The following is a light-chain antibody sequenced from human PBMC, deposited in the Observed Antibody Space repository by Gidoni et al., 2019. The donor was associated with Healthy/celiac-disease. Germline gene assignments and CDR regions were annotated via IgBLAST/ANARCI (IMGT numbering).Light chain of an antibody. CDR2: RNN. CDR1: GSNIRSNY. Sequence: QSVLTQPPSASVTPGQRVTISCSGSGSNIRSNYVYWYQQLPGTAPKLLIYRNNQRPSGVPDRFSGSKSGTSASLAISGLRSEDEADYYCAAWDDSLSGLSWVFGGGTKLTVL. J-gene: IGLJ3*02. CDR3: AAWDDSLSGLSWV. V-gene: IGLV1-47*01.